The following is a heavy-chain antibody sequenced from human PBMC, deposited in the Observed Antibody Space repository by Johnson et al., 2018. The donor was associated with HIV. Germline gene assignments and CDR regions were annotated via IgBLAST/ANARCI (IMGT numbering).Heavy chain of an antibody. CDR2: VSYDSSNK. J-gene: IGHJ3*02. Sequence: QVHLVESGGGVVQPGRSLRLSCAASGFTFSSYGMHWVRQAPGKGLEWVAVVSYDSSNKYYADSVKGRFTISRDNSKNTLYLKMNSLRAEDTAVYYCAKERGYSYGRGAFDIWGQGTMVTVSS. D-gene: IGHD5-18*01. CDR1: GFTFSSYG. V-gene: IGHV3-30*19. CDR3: AKERGYSYGRGAFDI.